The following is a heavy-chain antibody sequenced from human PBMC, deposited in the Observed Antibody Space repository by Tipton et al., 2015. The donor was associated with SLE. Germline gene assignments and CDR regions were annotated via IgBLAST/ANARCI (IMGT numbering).Heavy chain of an antibody. V-gene: IGHV4-31*03. J-gene: IGHJ5*02. Sequence: TLSLTCTVSGGSISSSDYYWGWIRQHPGKGLEWVGYIYYNGNTYYNPSLKSRVSISIDTSKNLFSLRLTSVTAADTAVYYCGRDRTAGPGWVDPWGQGTLVTVSS. CDR3: GRDRTAGPGWVDP. CDR2: IYYNGNT. D-gene: IGHD6-13*01. CDR1: GGSISSSDYY.